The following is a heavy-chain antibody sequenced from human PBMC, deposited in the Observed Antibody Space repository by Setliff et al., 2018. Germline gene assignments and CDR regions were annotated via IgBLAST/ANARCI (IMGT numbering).Heavy chain of an antibody. Sequence: ASVKVSWKASGYTFSNYGISWVRQAPGQGLEWMGIIDPSADYTNYAQKFQGRVTMTKDTSTTTVYMELSSLRSEDTAVYYCARAPLESGYYYGQGHYFDNWGQGTLVTVSS. CDR3: ARAPLESGYYYGQGHYFDN. J-gene: IGHJ4*02. D-gene: IGHD5-18*01. CDR1: GYTFSNYG. V-gene: IGHV1-46*01. CDR2: IDPSADYT.